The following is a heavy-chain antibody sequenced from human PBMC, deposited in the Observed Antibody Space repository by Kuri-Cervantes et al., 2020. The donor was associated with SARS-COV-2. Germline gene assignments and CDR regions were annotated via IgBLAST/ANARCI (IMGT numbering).Heavy chain of an antibody. CDR2: FDPEDGET. CDR1: GYTLTELS. CDR3: AREGAAQSYYYYYMDV. D-gene: IGHD6-6*01. J-gene: IGHJ6*03. V-gene: IGHV1-24*01. Sequence: ASVKVSCKVSGYTLTELSMHWVRQAPGKGLEWMGGFDPEDGETNYAQKFQGRVTITADKSTSTAYMELSSLRSEDTAVYYCAREGAAQSYYYYYMDVWGKGTTVTVSS.